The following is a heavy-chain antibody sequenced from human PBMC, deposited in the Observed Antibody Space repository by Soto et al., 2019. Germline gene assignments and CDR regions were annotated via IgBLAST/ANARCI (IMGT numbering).Heavy chain of an antibody. CDR2: IRNKANSYNT. CDR3: ARYSGSYSRGLDY. D-gene: IGHD1-26*01. J-gene: IGHJ4*02. Sequence: EVQLVEAGGGLVQPGGSLRLSCAASGFTFSDHYMEWVRQAPGKGLEWVGRIRNKANSYNTKYAASVKGRFTISRDDSRNSLYLQMNSLKTEDTAVYYCARYSGSYSRGLDYWGQGTPVIVSS. CDR1: GFTFSDHY. V-gene: IGHV3-72*01.